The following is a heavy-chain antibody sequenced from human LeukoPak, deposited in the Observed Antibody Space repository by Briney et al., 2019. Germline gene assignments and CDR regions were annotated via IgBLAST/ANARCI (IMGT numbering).Heavy chain of an antibody. V-gene: IGHV1-69*13. Sequence: SVKVSCKASGGTYSSYAISWVRQAPGQGLEWMGGIIPIFGTANYAQKFQGRVTITADESTSTAYMELSSLRSEDTAVYYCASEPSSGGRWYGMDVWGQGTTVTVSS. CDR3: ASEPSSGGRWYGMDV. J-gene: IGHJ6*02. D-gene: IGHD2-15*01. CDR1: GGTYSSYA. CDR2: IIPIFGTA.